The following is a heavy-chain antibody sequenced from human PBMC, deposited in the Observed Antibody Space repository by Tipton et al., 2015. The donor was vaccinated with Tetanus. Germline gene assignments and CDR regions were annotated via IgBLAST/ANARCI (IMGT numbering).Heavy chain of an antibody. V-gene: IGHV4-59*01. D-gene: IGHD3-22*01. CDR2: ISESGST. CDR3: ARAPRSYFTSNSGYQRLWPSAFDL. Sequence: TLSLTCTVSGVSITSDYWSWIRQPPGKGLEWIGYISESGSTNYNPSLKSRVTASKDTSNNQFSLKLTSVTAADTALYFCARAPRSYFTSNSGYQRLWPSAFDLWGRGTLVTVSS. CDR1: GVSITSDY. J-gene: IGHJ3*01.